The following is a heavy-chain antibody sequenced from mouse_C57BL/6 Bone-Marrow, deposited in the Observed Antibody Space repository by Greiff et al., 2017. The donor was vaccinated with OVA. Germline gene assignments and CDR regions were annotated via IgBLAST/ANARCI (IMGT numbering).Heavy chain of an antibody. CDR2: IDPENGDT. CDR1: GFNIKDDY. Sequence: EVKLVESGAKLVRPGASVKLSCTASGFNIKDDYMHWVKQRPEPGLEWIGWIDPENGDTEYASKFQGKATITADPSSNTAYLQLSSLTSEDTAVYYCTTGYNYYAMDYWGQGTSVTVSS. J-gene: IGHJ4*01. V-gene: IGHV14-4*01. D-gene: IGHD2-2*01. CDR3: TTGYNYYAMDY.